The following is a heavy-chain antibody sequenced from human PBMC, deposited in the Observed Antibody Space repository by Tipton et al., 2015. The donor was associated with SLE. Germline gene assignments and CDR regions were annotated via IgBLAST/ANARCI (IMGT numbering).Heavy chain of an antibody. J-gene: IGHJ4*02. D-gene: IGHD2-2*01. CDR3: AKERYCSSTSCPFDY. CDR2: ISYDGSNK. CDR1: GFTFSSYG. Sequence: SLRPSCAASGFTFSSYGMHWVRQAPGKGLEWVAVISYDGSNKYYADSVKGRFTISRDNSKNTLYLQMNSLRAEDTAVYYCAKERYCSSTSCPFDYWGQGTLVTVSS. V-gene: IGHV3-30*18.